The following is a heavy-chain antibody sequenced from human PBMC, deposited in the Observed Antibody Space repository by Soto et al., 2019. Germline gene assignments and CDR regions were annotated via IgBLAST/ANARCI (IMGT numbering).Heavy chain of an antibody. CDR2: ISSSSSTI. CDR1: GFTFSSYS. V-gene: IGHV3-48*01. CDR3: ARFRPNRNAFDI. D-gene: IGHD1-1*01. J-gene: IGHJ3*02. Sequence: PGGSLRLSCAASGFTFSSYSMNWVRQAPGKGLEWVSYISSSSSTIYYADSVKGRFTISRDNAKNSLYLQMNSLRAEDTAVYYCARFRPNRNAFDIWGQGTMVTVS.